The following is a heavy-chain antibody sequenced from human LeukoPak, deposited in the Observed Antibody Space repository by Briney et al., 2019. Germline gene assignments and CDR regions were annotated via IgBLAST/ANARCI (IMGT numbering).Heavy chain of an antibody. V-gene: IGHV3-23*01. CDR2: ISGAGRST. J-gene: IGHJ4*02. CDR3: AKRSGGPSPFDY. Sequence: GGSLRLSCAASGFTFSSYGMTWVRQAPGKGREWVSVISGAGRSTYYADSVKGRFTISRDNSKYTLYLQMNSLRADDTAVYYCAKRSGGPSPFDYWGQGALVTVSS. CDR1: GFTFSSYG. D-gene: IGHD3-3*01.